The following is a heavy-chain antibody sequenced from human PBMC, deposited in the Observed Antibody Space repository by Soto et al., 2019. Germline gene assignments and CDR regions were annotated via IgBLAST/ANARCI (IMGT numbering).Heavy chain of an antibody. D-gene: IGHD6-19*01. CDR2: ISSNGGTT. Sequence: GGSLRLSCSASGFTFSSYAMHWVRQAPGKGLEYVSAISSNGGTTYYADSVKGRFTISRDNSKNTLYLQMSSLRAEDTAVYYCARDFRIAVAGTNYYYGMDVWGQGTTVTV. V-gene: IGHV3-64D*06. CDR3: ARDFRIAVAGTNYYYGMDV. J-gene: IGHJ6*02. CDR1: GFTFSSYA.